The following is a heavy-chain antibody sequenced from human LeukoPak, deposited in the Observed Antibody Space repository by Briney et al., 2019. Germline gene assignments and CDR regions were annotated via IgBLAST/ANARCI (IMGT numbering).Heavy chain of an antibody. CDR1: GYTFTGYY. CDR2: INPNSGAT. J-gene: IGHJ4*02. V-gene: IGHV1-2*02. Sequence: GSVKVSCKASGYTFTGYYMHWVRQAPGQGLEWMGWINPNSGATNYAQKFQGRVTMTRDTSISTAYMELSRLRSDDTAVYYCARARGYGIAAAGPFDYWCQGTLVTVSS. CDR3: ARARGYGIAAAGPFDY. D-gene: IGHD6-13*01.